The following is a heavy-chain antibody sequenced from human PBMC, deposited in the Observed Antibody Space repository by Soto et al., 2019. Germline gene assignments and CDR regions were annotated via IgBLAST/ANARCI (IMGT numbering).Heavy chain of an antibody. V-gene: IGHV3-74*01. D-gene: IGHD3-3*01. CDR1: GFTFSSYW. CDR3: ARGGTYDFWSGSPTDY. CDR2: INSDGSST. J-gene: IGHJ4*02. Sequence: GGSLRLSCAASGFTFSSYWMHWVRQAPGKGLVWVSRINSDGSSTSYADSVKGRFTISRDNAKNTLYLQMNSLRAEDTAVYYCARGGTYDFWSGSPTDYWGQGTLVTVSS.